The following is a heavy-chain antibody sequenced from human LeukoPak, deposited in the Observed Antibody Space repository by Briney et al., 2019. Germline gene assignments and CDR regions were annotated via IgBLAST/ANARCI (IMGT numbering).Heavy chain of an antibody. Sequence: GGSLRLSCAASGFKFDDYGMSWVRQAQGKGLEWVSGINWSGGSTGYADSVKGRFTISRDNAKNSLYLQMNSLRVEDTAVYYCARDLIVGAPFDYWGQGALVTVSS. CDR3: ARDLIVGAPFDY. CDR1: GFKFDDYG. J-gene: IGHJ4*02. V-gene: IGHV3-20*04. CDR2: INWSGGST. D-gene: IGHD1-26*01.